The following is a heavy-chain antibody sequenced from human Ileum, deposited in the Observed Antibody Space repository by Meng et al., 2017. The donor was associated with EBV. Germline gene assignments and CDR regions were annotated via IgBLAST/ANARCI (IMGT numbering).Heavy chain of an antibody. J-gene: IGHJ4*02. CDR2: IYQSGST. V-gene: IGHV4-4*02. Sequence: GRLQGSCAGLVRPSGPLSLPGGVSSGAVSSDTCWSWVRQSPGKGLEWIGEIYQSGSTNYNPSLESRVTISLDKSENQLSLRLTSVTAADTAVYYCAREGGSFDILTGYDIWGQGTLVTVSS. CDR1: SGAVSSDTC. CDR3: AREGGSFDILTGYDI. D-gene: IGHD3-9*01.